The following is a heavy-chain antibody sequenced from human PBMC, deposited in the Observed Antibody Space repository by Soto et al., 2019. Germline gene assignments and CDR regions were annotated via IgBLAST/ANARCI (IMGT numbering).Heavy chain of an antibody. CDR2: INPSGGST. CDR3: ARIAAAGTIYYYYYGMDV. J-gene: IGHJ6*02. Sequence: PSVKVSCTASGYTFTSYYMHWVRQAPGQGLEWMGIINPSGGSTSYAQKFQGRVTMTRDTSTSTVYMELSSLRSEDTAVFYCARIAAAGTIYYYYYGMDVWGQGTTVTVS. CDR1: GYTFTSYY. V-gene: IGHV1-46*01. D-gene: IGHD6-13*01.